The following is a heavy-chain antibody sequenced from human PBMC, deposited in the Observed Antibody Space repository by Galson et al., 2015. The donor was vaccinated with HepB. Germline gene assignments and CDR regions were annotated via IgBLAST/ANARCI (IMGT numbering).Heavy chain of an antibody. Sequence: SLRLSCAASGFTFGDSAMSWFRQAPGKGLEWVGFIRSKAYGGTTEYAASVKGRFTISRDDSKSIAYLQMNSLKTEDTAVYYCTRGKPRDILTGYYASCDYWGQGTLGSVSS. J-gene: IGHJ4*02. CDR1: GFTFGDSA. D-gene: IGHD3-9*01. CDR2: IRSKAYGGTT. V-gene: IGHV3-49*03. CDR3: TRGKPRDILTGYYASCDY.